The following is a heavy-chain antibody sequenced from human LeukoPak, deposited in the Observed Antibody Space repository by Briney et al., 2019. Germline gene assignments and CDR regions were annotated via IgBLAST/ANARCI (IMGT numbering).Heavy chain of an antibody. V-gene: IGHV1-8*01. CDR1: GYTFTSYD. CDR2: MNPNSGNT. D-gene: IGHD1-14*01. J-gene: IGHJ5*02. CDR3: ARGRSRPNWFDP. Sequence: GALVKVSCKASGYTFTSYDINWVRQATGQGLEWMGWMNPNSGNTGYAQKFQGRVTMTRNTSISTAYMELSSLRSEDTAVYYCARGRSRPNWFDPWGQGTLVTVSS.